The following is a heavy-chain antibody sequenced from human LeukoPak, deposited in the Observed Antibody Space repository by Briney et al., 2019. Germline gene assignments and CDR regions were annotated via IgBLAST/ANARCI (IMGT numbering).Heavy chain of an antibody. Sequence: GGSLRLSSAASGFTFDDYAMHWVRQAPGKGLEWVSGISWNSGSIGYADSVKGRFTISRDNAKNSLYLQMNSLRAEDMALYYCAKAVGSGYSYGTFDYWGQGTLVTVSS. CDR1: GFTFDDYA. J-gene: IGHJ4*02. V-gene: IGHV3-9*03. CDR2: ISWNSGSI. CDR3: AKAVGSGYSYGTFDY. D-gene: IGHD5-18*01.